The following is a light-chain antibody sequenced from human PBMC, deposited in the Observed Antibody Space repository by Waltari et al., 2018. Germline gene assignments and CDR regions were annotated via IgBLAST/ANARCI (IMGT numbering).Light chain of an antibody. CDR2: GAS. J-gene: IGKJ1*01. CDR1: QSVSSTF. V-gene: IGKV3-20*01. Sequence: IVLTQSPGTLSLSPGERATLSCRASQSVSSTFLAWYQQKPGQAPRLVIYGASSRATGIPDRFSGSGSGTDFTLAISRLEPEDFAVYYCQQYGRSTRTFGQGTNVEIK. CDR3: QQYGRSTRT.